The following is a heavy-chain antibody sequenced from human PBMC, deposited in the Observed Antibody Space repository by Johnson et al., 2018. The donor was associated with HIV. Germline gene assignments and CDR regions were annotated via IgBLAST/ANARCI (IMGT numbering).Heavy chain of an antibody. Sequence: QVQLVESGGGVVQPGRSLRLSCAVSGYSVTGYNMNWVRQAPVKGLEWVSVIYTGSDSTSYTDSVKDRFTISRDNSKNTLYLQMNSLRAEDTAVYYCAKTYSGSNRDAFDIWGQGTMVTVSS. V-gene: IGHV3-NL1*01. J-gene: IGHJ3*02. CDR2: IYTGSDST. CDR1: GYSVTGYN. D-gene: IGHD1-26*01. CDR3: AKTYSGSNRDAFDI.